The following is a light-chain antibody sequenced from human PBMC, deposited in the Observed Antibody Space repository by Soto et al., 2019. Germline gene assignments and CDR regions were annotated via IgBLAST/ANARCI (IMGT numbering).Light chain of an antibody. V-gene: IGKV1-5*03. CDR1: QSVNSW. CDR2: KAS. J-gene: IGKJ4*01. CDR3: QQYSRNPLT. Sequence: DIQMTQSPSTLSASVGDRVTITCRAGQSVNSWLAWYQQKPGEVPKLLIYKASNLESGVPSRFSGSGSGTEFTLTISSLQPDDFVTYYCQQYSRNPLTFGGGTKVEI.